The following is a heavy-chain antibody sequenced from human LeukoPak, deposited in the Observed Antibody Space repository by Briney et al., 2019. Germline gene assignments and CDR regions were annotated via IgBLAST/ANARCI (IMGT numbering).Heavy chain of an antibody. Sequence: PGGSLRLSCAASGFTFSSYEMNWVRQAPGKGLEWASYISNSGSIIYYADSVKGRFTISRDNAKNSLYLQVNSLRAEDTAVYYCARVLDGCDYWGQGTLVTVSS. J-gene: IGHJ4*02. D-gene: IGHD2-15*01. CDR2: ISNSGSII. V-gene: IGHV3-48*03. CDR3: ARVLDGCDY. CDR1: GFTFSSYE.